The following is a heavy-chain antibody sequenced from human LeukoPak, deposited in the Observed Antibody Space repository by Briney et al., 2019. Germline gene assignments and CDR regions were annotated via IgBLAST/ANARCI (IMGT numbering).Heavy chain of an antibody. CDR3: AKDRWRYSYGCMGY. Sequence: GGSLRLSCAASGFTFSSYAMSWVRQAPGKGLEWVSAISGSGGSTYYADSVKGRFTISRDNSKNTLYLQMHSLRAEDTAVYYCAKDRWRYSYGCMGYWGQGTLVTVSS. CDR1: GFTFSSYA. V-gene: IGHV3-23*01. J-gene: IGHJ4*02. CDR2: ISGSGGST. D-gene: IGHD5-18*01.